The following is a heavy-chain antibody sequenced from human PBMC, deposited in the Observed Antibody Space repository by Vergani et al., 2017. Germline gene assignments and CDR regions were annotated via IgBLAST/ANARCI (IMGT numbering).Heavy chain of an antibody. D-gene: IGHD3-10*01. CDR3: AKDRTYYGSGSYYNGFVY. CDR2: ISYDGSNK. Sequence: QVQLVESGGGVVQPGRSLRLSCAASGFTFSSYGMHWVRQAPGKGLEWVAVISYDGSNKYYADSVKGRFTISRDNSKNTLYLQMNSLRAEDTAVYYCAKDRTYYGSGSYYNGFVYWGQGTLVTVSS. V-gene: IGHV3-30*18. CDR1: GFTFSSYG. J-gene: IGHJ4*02.